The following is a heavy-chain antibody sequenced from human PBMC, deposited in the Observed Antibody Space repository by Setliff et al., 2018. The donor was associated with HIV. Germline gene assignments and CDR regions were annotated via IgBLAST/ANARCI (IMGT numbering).Heavy chain of an antibody. J-gene: IGHJ4*02. CDR1: GGSISSSSYY. CDR2: IYSGGTT. CDR3: ARHAVPHYYDSSGPS. Sequence: SETLSLTCTVSGGSISSSSYYWGWIRQPPGKGLEWIGNIYSGGTTYYNSSLRSRVTISVDTSKNQFSLKLNSVTAADTAVYYCARHAVPHYYDSSGPSRGPGTLVTVSS. D-gene: IGHD3-22*01. V-gene: IGHV4-39*07.